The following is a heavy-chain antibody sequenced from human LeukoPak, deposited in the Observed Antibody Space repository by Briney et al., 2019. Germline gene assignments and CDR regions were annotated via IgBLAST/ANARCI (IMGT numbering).Heavy chain of an antibody. V-gene: IGHV4-59*01. J-gene: IGHJ6*03. CDR2: IYYSGST. D-gene: IGHD4/OR15-4a*01. CDR3: ARSNADYYYYYMDV. Sequence: SETLSLTCTVSGGSISSYYWSWIRQPPGKGLEWIGYIYYSGSTNYNPSLKSRVTISVDTSKNQFSLKLSSVTAADTAVYYCARSNADYYYYYMDVWGKGTTVTVSS. CDR1: GGSISSYY.